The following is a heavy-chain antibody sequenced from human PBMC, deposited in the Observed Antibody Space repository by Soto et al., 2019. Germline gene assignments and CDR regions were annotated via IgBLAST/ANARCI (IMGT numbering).Heavy chain of an antibody. D-gene: IGHD2-21*01. Sequence: SVKVSCKASGYTFTSYDINWVRQATGQGLEWMGWMNPNSGNTGYAQKFQGRVTMTGNTSISTAYMELSSLRSEDTAVYYCARDAGSIASRDGYYYYYGMDVWGQGTTVTVSS. CDR3: ARDAGSIASRDGYYYYYGMDV. CDR1: GYTFTSYD. CDR2: MNPNSGNT. V-gene: IGHV1-8*01. J-gene: IGHJ6*02.